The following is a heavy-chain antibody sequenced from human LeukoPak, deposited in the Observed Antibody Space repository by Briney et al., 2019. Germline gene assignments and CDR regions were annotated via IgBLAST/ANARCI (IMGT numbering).Heavy chain of an antibody. CDR2: IIPILGIA. J-gene: IGHJ4*02. CDR1: GGTFSSYA. CDR3: ARDTAMDSDY. Sequence: SVKVSCKASGGTFSSYAISCVRQAPGQGLEWMGRIIPILGIANYAQKFQGRVTITADKSTSTAYMELSSLRSEDTAVYYCARDTAMDSDYWGQGTLVTVSS. D-gene: IGHD5-18*01. V-gene: IGHV1-69*04.